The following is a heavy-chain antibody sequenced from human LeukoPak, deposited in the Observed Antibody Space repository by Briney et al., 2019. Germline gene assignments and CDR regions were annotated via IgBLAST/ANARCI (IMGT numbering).Heavy chain of an antibody. CDR3: ARELAGIAAAGDDNWFDP. D-gene: IGHD6-13*01. V-gene: IGHV4-31*03. CDR1: GGSISSGGYY. Sequence: PSETLSLTCTVSGGSISSGGYYWSWIRQHPGKGLEWIGYIYYSGSTYYNPSLKSRVTISVDTSKNQFSLKLSSVTAADTAVYYCARELAGIAAAGDDNWFDPWGQGTLVTVSS. J-gene: IGHJ5*02. CDR2: IYYSGST.